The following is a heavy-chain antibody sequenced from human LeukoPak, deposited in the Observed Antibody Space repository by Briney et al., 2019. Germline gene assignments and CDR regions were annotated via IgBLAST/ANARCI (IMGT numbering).Heavy chain of an antibody. J-gene: IGHJ4*02. CDR3: ARDLTDTAMDYFDY. V-gene: IGHV3-33*08. D-gene: IGHD5-18*01. CDR1: GFTFSSYA. Sequence: GGSLRLSCAASGFTFSSYAMSWVRQAPGKGLEWVAVIWYDGSNKYYADSVKGRFTISRDNSKNTLYLQMNSLRAEDTAVYYCARDLTDTAMDYFDYWGQGTLVTVSS. CDR2: IWYDGSNK.